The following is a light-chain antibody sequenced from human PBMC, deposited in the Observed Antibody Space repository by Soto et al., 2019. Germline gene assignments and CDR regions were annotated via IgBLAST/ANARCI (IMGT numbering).Light chain of an antibody. CDR2: EVS. Sequence: QSALTQPPSASGSPGQSVTISCAGTSSDVGGYNYVSWYQQYPGKVPKLMIYEVSERPSGVPDRFSGFKSGNTAFLTVSGLQAEDEADYYCLSYADTAYVFGTGTKLTVL. CDR1: SSDVGGYNY. V-gene: IGLV2-8*01. J-gene: IGLJ1*01. CDR3: LSYADTAYV.